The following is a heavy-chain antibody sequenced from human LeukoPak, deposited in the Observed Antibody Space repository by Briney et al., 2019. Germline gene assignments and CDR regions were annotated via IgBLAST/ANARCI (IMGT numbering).Heavy chain of an antibody. Sequence: GGSLRLSCVASGFTFTSYTTNWVRQAPGKRLEWVSSISSSSGYIYYADSMKGRFTISRDNAKNSLYLQMDSLRAEDTAVYFCAKSFDFWSGFDYWGQGALVTVSS. V-gene: IGHV3-21*01. CDR2: ISSSSGYI. D-gene: IGHD3-3*01. CDR3: AKSFDFWSGFDY. CDR1: GFTFTSYT. J-gene: IGHJ4*02.